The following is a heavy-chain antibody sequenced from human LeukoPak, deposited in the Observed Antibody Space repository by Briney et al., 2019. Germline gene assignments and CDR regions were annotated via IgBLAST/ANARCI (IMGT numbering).Heavy chain of an antibody. CDR2: IYYSGST. D-gene: IGHD3-10*01. J-gene: IGHJ4*02. CDR3: ARDQVRYGSGSYFFDY. Sequence: SQTLSLTCTVSGGSISSGSYYWSWIRQPPGKGLEWIGYIYYSGSTNYNPSLKSRVTISVDTSKNQFSLKLSSVTAADTAVYYCARDQVRYGSGSYFFDYWGQGTLVTVSS. V-gene: IGHV4-61*01. CDR1: GGSISSGSYY.